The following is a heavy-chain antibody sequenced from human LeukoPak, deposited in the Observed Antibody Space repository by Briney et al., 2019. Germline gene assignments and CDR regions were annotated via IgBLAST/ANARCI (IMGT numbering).Heavy chain of an antibody. Sequence: GGSLRLSCAASGFTVSSNYMSWVRQAPGKGLEWVSVIYSGGSTYYADSVKGRFTISRDNSKNTLYLQMNSLRAEDTAVYYCARSITMVRGVGRSEFSRMFSRHHYFDYWGQGTLVTVSS. CDR1: GFTVSSNY. J-gene: IGHJ4*02. V-gene: IGHV3-66*01. CDR3: ARSITMVRGVGRSEFSRMFSRHHYFDY. CDR2: IYSGGST. D-gene: IGHD3-10*01.